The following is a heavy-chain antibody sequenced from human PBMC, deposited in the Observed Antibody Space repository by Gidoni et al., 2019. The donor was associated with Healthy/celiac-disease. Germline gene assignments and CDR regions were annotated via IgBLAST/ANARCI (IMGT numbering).Heavy chain of an antibody. CDR3: AREYELSSTSPPGYYGMDV. CDR1: GFPFCSYA. J-gene: IGHJ6*02. Sequence: QVQLVESGGGVVQPGRSLRLSCAASGFPFCSYAMHWVRQAPGKGLEWVAVISYDGSNKYYADSVKGRFTISRDNSKNTLYLQMNSLRAEDTAVYYCAREYELSSTSPPGYYGMDVWGQGTTVTVSS. V-gene: IGHV3-30-3*01. CDR2: ISYDGSNK. D-gene: IGHD2-2*01.